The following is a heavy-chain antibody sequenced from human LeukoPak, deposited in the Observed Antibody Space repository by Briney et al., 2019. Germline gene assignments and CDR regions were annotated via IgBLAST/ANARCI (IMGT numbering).Heavy chain of an antibody. Sequence: GGSLRLSCAAPGFTLNGYWMHWVRQAPGKGLVWVSRINSDGSTTSYAGSVKGRFTISRDNSKNTLYLQMNSLRAEDTAVYFCARVATGSYDWFDPWGQGTLVTVSS. CDR2: INSDGSTT. J-gene: IGHJ5*02. CDR3: ARVATGSYDWFDP. V-gene: IGHV3-74*01. CDR1: GFTLNGYW. D-gene: IGHD3-10*01.